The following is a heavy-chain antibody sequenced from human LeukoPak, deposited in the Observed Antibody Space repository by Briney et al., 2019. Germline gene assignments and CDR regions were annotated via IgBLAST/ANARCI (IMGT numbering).Heavy chain of an antibody. V-gene: IGHV1-18*01. J-gene: IGHJ4*02. CDR2: ISAYNGNT. D-gene: IGHD5-18*01. CDR1: GYTFTSYG. Sequence: ASVKVSCKASGYTFTSYGISWVRQAPGQGLEWMGWISAYNGNTNYAQKLQGRVTMTTDTSTSTAYMELKSLRSDDTAVYYCARDYSGGTAMVHRFDYWGQGTLVTVSS. CDR3: ARDYSGGTAMVHRFDY.